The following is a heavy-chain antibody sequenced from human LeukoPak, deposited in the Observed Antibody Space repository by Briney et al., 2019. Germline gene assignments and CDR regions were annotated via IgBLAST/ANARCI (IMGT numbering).Heavy chain of an antibody. D-gene: IGHD3-9*01. CDR1: GFTFDGYG. Sequence: GGSLRLSCAASGFTFDGYGMYWVRQAPGKGLEWVSGITWNSDDMAYADSVKGRFTISRDNAKNCLYLQMNSLRVEDTALYYCTKVTDWRTGFDYWGQGALVTVSS. J-gene: IGHJ4*02. V-gene: IGHV3-9*01. CDR2: ITWNSDDM. CDR3: TKVTDWRTGFDY.